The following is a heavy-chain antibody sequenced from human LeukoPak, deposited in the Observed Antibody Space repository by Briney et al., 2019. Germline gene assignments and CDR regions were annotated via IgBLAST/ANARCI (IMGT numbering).Heavy chain of an antibody. CDR3: ARGPISYYYDSYGMDV. CDR2: IIPIFGTA. D-gene: IGHD3-22*01. J-gene: IGHJ6*02. CDR1: GGTFSSYA. Sequence: GASVKVSCKASGGTFSSYAISWVRQAPGQGLEWMGGIIPIFGTANYAQKFQGRVTMTRNTSISTAYMELSSLRSEDTAVYYCARGPISYYYDSYGMDVWGQGTTVTVSS. V-gene: IGHV1-69*05.